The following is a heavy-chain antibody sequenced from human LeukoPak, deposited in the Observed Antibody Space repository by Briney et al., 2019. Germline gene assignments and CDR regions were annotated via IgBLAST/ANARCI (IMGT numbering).Heavy chain of an antibody. CDR3: ARSGLPGIAVAADFDY. D-gene: IGHD6-19*01. Sequence: GGSLRLSCAASGFTFSSYEMNWVRQAPGKGLEWVSYITSSGSIIYYADSVKGRFTISRDSAKNSLFLQMNSLRAEDTAVYYRARSGLPGIAVAADFDYWGQGTMATGSS. J-gene: IGHJ4*02. V-gene: IGHV3-48*03. CDR1: GFTFSSYE. CDR2: ITSSGSII.